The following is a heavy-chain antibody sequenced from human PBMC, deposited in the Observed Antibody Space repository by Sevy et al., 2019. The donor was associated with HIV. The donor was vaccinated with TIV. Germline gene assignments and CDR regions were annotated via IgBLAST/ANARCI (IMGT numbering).Heavy chain of an antibody. D-gene: IGHD3-10*01. CDR2: INPSGGST. CDR1: GYTFTRYY. Sequence: ASVKVSCKASGYTFTRYYMHWVRQAPGQGLEWMGIINPSGGSTSYAQKFQGRVTMTRETSTSTVYMELSSVRSEDTAAYYCARGHLYGSGNFYYFDYWGQGTLVTVSS. V-gene: IGHV1-46*01. CDR3: ARGHLYGSGNFYYFDY. J-gene: IGHJ4*02.